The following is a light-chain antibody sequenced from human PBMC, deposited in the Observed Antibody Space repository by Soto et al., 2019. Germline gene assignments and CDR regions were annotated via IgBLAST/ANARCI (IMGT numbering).Light chain of an antibody. CDR1: QSVSSY. CDR3: QQCNDWPLIT. CDR2: GAS. J-gene: IGKJ5*01. V-gene: IGKV3-15*01. Sequence: EIVMTQSPATLSVSPGERATLSCRASQSVSSYLAWYQQKPGQAPRLLIYGASTGATGVPARFSGSGSGTEFTLTISSLQSEDFAVYYCQQCNDWPLITFGQGTRLEAK.